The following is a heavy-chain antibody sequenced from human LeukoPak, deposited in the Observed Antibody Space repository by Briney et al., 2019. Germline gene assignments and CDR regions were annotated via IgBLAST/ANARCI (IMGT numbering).Heavy chain of an antibody. J-gene: IGHJ6*02. V-gene: IGHV3-53*01. Sequence: PGGSLRLSCAASGFTVSSNYMSWVRQAPGKGLEWVSVIYSGGSTYYADSVKGRFTISRDNSKNTLYLQMDSLRAEDTAVYYCAKCKYGSGSFASGMDVWGQGTTVTVSS. CDR2: IYSGGST. CDR1: GFTVSSNY. CDR3: AKCKYGSGSFASGMDV. D-gene: IGHD3-10*01.